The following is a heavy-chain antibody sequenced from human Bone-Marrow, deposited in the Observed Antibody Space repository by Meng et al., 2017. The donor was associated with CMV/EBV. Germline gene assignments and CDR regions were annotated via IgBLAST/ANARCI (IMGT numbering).Heavy chain of an antibody. D-gene: IGHD6-19*01. CDR1: GFTFSSYG. Sequence: GGSLRLSCAASGFTFSSYGMHWVRQAPGKGLEWVAVIWYDGSNKYYADSVKGRFTISRDNSKNTLYLQMNSLRAEDTAVYYCAKDWDSSGWFDYWGQGTLVTFSS. CDR2: IWYDGSNK. CDR3: AKDWDSSGWFDY. V-gene: IGHV3-33*06. J-gene: IGHJ4*02.